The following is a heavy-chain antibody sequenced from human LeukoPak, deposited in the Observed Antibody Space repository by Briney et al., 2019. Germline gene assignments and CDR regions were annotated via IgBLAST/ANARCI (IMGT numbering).Heavy chain of an antibody. CDR1: GYTFTGYY. CDR3: ARDGEMATDY. CDR2: INPTSRGT. J-gene: IGHJ4*02. Sequence: ASVKVSCKASGYTFTGYYMHWVRQAAGQGLEWMGRINPTSRGTNYAQKFQGRVTMTRDTSISTAYMELSRLRSDDTAVYYCARDGEMATDYWGQGTLVTVSS. D-gene: IGHD5-24*01. V-gene: IGHV1-2*06.